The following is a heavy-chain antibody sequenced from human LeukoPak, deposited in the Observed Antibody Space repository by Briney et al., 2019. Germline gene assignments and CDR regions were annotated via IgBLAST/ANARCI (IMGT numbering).Heavy chain of an antibody. CDR3: AREGMAGRGLFDC. D-gene: IGHD5-24*01. V-gene: IGHV3-20*04. CDR2: INWNGGST. CDR1: GFTFDDYA. Sequence: GGSLRLSCAASGFTFDDYAMSWVRQAPGKGLEWVSGINWNGGSTVYADSVKGRFTISRDNPKNSLYLQMNSLRAEDMAFYYCAREGMAGRGLFDCWGQGTLVTVSS. J-gene: IGHJ4*02.